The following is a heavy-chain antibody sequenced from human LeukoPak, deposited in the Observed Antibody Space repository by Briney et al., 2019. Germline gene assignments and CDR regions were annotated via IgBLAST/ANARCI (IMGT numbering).Heavy chain of an antibody. CDR1: GGSFSGYY. J-gene: IGHJ4*02. CDR2: INHSGST. V-gene: IGHV4-34*01. Sequence: PSETLSLTCAVYGGSFSGYYWSWIRQPPGKGLEWIGEINHSGSTNYNPSLKSRVTISVDRSKNQFSLKLSSVTAADTAVYYCARGRTDDYFDYWGQGTLVTVSS. CDR3: ARGRTDDYFDY.